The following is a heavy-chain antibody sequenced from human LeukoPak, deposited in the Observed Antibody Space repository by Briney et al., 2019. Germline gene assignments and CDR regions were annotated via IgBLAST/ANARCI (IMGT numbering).Heavy chain of an antibody. Sequence: GGSLRLSCAASGFTFSNYWMGWVRQAPGKGLERVANIKQDGSEKYYMDSVKGRFTISRDNAKKSLYLQMNSLRAEDTAVYYCARDKSVGATPFDYWGQGTLVTISS. CDR3: ARDKSVGATPFDY. J-gene: IGHJ4*02. V-gene: IGHV3-7*05. CDR2: IKQDGSEK. D-gene: IGHD1-26*01. CDR1: GFTFSNYW.